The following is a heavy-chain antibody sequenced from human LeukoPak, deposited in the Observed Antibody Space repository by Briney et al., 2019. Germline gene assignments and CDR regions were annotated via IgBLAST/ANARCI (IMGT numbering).Heavy chain of an antibody. D-gene: IGHD2-2*01. CDR3: ARGIVVVPATAGH. CDR2: ISSSSSYI. Sequence: GGSLRLSCAASGFTFSSYSMNWVRQAPGKGLEWVSSISSSSSYICYADSVKGRFTISRDNAKNSLYLQMNSLRAEDTAVYYCARGIVVVPATAGHWGQGTLVTVSS. V-gene: IGHV3-21*01. J-gene: IGHJ4*02. CDR1: GFTFSSYS.